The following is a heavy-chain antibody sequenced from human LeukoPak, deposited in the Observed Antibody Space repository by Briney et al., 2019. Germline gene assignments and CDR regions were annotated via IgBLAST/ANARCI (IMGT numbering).Heavy chain of an antibody. D-gene: IGHD2-8*02. V-gene: IGHV3-23*01. CDR2: ISSTGGTT. J-gene: IGHJ4*02. CDR3: ATYRQVLLPFES. Sequence: GGSLRLSCAASGITFSSYGMSWVRQAPGKGLGWVSSISSTGGTTYYADSVRGRFTISRDNSKSTLSLQMNSLRAEDTAIYYCATYRQVLLPFESWGQGTLVTVSS. CDR1: GITFSSYG.